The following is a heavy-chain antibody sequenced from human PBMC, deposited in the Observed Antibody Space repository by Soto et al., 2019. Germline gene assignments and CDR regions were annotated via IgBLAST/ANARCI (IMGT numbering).Heavy chain of an antibody. J-gene: IGHJ6*02. V-gene: IGHV4-34*01. CDR1: GGSFSGYY. D-gene: IGHD1-7*01. Sequence: SETLSLTCAVYGGSFSGYYWSWIRQPPGKGLEWIGEINHSGSTNYNPSLKSRVTISVDTSKNQFSLKLSSVTAADTAVYYCARALRITGTTLSYYYYGMDVWGQGTTVTVS. CDR2: INHSGST. CDR3: ARALRITGTTLSYYYYGMDV.